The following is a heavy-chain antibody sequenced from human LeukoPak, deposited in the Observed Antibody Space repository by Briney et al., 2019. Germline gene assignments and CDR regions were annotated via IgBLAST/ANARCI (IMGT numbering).Heavy chain of an antibody. V-gene: IGHV6-1*01. J-gene: IGHJ4*02. CDR3: VRGNYNFDY. CDR2: TYYRSQWYY. Sequence: SQTLSLTCAISGGSVSSFGASWNWIRQSPSRGLEWLGRTYYRSQWYYEYAVSVKSRIIVAPDTSKNQFSLQLNSVTPEDTAVYYCVRGNYNFDYWGQGSLVTVSS. D-gene: IGHD5-24*01. CDR1: GGSVSSFGAS.